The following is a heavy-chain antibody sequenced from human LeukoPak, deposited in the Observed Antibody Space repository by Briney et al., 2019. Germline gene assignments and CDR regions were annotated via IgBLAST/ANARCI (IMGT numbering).Heavy chain of an antibody. V-gene: IGHV4-61*02. CDR2: IYTSGST. J-gene: IGHJ4*02. CDR1: GASISSGNDY. CDR3: ARESDLSNYDRTDY. D-gene: IGHD4/OR15-4a*01. Sequence: SETLSLTCTVSGASISSGNDYWSWIRQPAGKGLEWIGRIYTSGSTTYNPTLQSRVTISADTSRNQLSLKLYSVTAADSAMYYCARESDLSNYDRTDYWGQGTLVTVSS.